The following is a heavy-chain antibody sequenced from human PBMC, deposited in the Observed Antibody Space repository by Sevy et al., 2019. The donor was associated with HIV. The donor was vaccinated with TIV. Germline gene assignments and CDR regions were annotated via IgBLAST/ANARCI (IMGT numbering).Heavy chain of an antibody. CDR1: GFTFSNAR. V-gene: IGHV3-15*01. Sequence: GGCLRLSCAVSGFTFSNARMNWVRQAPGTGLQWVGLIKSKIDGETTDYAAPVKGRFTISRDDSKNTVYLQMNSLKTEDTAVYYCATAPGYDYSSPFDYWGPGTLVTVSS. CDR2: IKSKIDGETT. CDR3: ATAPGYDYSSPFDY. J-gene: IGHJ4*02. D-gene: IGHD5-12*01.